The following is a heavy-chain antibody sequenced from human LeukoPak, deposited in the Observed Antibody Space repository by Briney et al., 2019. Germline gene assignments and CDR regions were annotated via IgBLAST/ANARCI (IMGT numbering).Heavy chain of an antibody. V-gene: IGHV3-43D*03. CDR2: ISWDGGST. Sequence: GGSLRLSCAASGFTFDDYAMHWVRQAPGKGLEWVSLISWDGGSTYYADSGKGRFTISRDNSKNSLYLQMNSLRAEDTALYYCAKGPKYYDFWSGYPYYYMDVWGKGTTVTVSS. D-gene: IGHD3-3*01. J-gene: IGHJ6*03. CDR3: AKGPKYYDFWSGYPYYYMDV. CDR1: GFTFDDYA.